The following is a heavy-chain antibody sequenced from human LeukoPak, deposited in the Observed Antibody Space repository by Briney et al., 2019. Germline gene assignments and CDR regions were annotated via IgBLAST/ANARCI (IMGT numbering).Heavy chain of an antibody. D-gene: IGHD2-21*02. V-gene: IGHV3-23*01. J-gene: IGHJ4*02. CDR1: GFTFSSYA. CDR2: ISASGGST. Sequence: GGSLRLSCAASGFTFSSYAMSWVRQAPGKGLEWVSGISASGGSTYYADSVKGRFTISRDNSKNTLYLQMNSLRAEDTAVYYCAKAANIVVVTAPGYWGQGTLVTVSS. CDR3: AKAANIVVVTAPGY.